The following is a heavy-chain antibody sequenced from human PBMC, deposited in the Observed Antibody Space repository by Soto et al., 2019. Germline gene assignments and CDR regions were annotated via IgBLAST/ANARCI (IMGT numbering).Heavy chain of an antibody. J-gene: IGHJ6*02. D-gene: IGHD3-9*01. CDR2: IYYSGST. Sequence: SETLSLTCTVSGGSISRYYWSWIRQPPGKGLEGIGYIYYSGSTNYNPSLKSRVTISVDTSKNQFSLKLSSVTAADTAVYDCARDGVSGYTSYYYYGMDVWGQGTTVPVSS. V-gene: IGHV4-59*01. CDR1: GGSISRYY. CDR3: ARDGVSGYTSYYYYGMDV.